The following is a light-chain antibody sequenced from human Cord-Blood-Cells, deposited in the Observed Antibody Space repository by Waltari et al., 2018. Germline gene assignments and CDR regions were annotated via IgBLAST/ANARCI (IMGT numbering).Light chain of an antibody. CDR3: QQYNNWPPVYT. Sequence: EIVMTQSPATLSVSPGERATLTCRASQSVSSNLAWYQQKPGQAPRPLIYGASTRATGIPARFSGSGSGTEFTLTISSLQSEDFAVYYGQQYNNWPPVYTFGQGSKLEIK. CDR2: GAS. V-gene: IGKV3-15*01. CDR1: QSVSSN. J-gene: IGKJ2*01.